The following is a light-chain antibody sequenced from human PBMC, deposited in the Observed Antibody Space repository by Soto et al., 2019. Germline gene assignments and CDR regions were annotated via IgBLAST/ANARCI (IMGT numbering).Light chain of an antibody. Sequence: EIVLTQSPDTLSLSPGESATLSCRASQSIRTDLAWYQQKSGQGPRLLIYGASTRATDIPHRFSGSGSGTDFTLTISRLEPEDFAVYYCQQYGSSPQTFGQGTKGDIK. CDR3: QQYGSSPQT. CDR1: QSIRTD. J-gene: IGKJ1*01. CDR2: GAS. V-gene: IGKV3-20*01.